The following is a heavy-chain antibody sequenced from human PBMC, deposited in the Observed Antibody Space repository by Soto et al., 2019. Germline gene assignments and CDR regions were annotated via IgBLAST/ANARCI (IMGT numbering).Heavy chain of an antibody. CDR3: AREDGQIQPGEFHY. D-gene: IGHD3-16*01. CDR1: GFAFQNYA. CDR2: SQNDVITK. V-gene: IGHV3-30*02. J-gene: IGHJ4*02. Sequence: QVQLVESGGGVVQSGTSLRLSCAASGFAFQNYAMHWVRQAPGKGLEWVAFSQNDVITKYYADSVKGRFTVSRDNSKNPLYLQIDALGAHDTAVYCCAREDGQIQPGEFHYWGQGTLVTVSS.